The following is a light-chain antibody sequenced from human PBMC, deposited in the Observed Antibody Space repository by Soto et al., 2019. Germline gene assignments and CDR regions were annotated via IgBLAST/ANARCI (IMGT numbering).Light chain of an antibody. CDR2: AAS. CDR3: LQYGSSPWT. Sequence: EIVLTQSPGTLSSSPGERATLSCRASESVSSNYLAWYQQRPGQAPRLLIYAASNRARGIPDRFGGSGSGTDLTLTVSRLEPDGFAVYYCLQYGSSPWTFGHGTKV. J-gene: IGKJ1*01. CDR1: ESVSSNY. V-gene: IGKV3-20*01.